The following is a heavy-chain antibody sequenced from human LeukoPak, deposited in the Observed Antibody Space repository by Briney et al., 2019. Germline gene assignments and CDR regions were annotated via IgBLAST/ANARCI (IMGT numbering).Heavy chain of an antibody. V-gene: IGHV3-20*04. D-gene: IGHD3-22*01. CDR1: GFTFDGYG. CDR3: AGGVVNYYYYMDV. J-gene: IGHJ6*03. CDR2: INWNGGST. Sequence: GGSLRLSCAASGFTFDGYGMSWVRQAPGKGLGWVSGINWNGGSTGYADSVKGRFTISRDNAKNSLYLQMNSLRAEDTAVYYCAGGVVNYYYYMDVWGKGTTVTVSS.